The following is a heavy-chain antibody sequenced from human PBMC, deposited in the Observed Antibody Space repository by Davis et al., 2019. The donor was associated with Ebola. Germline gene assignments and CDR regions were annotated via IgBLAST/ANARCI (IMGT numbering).Heavy chain of an antibody. CDR2: ISAYNGNT. J-gene: IGHJ4*02. Sequence: ASVKVSCKASGYTFTSYYMHWVRQAPGQGLEWMGWISAYNGNTNYAQKLQGRVTMTTDTSTSTAYMELRSLRSDDTAVYYRARDITMVRGASYFDYWGQGTLVTVSS. D-gene: IGHD3-10*01. CDR1: GYTFTSYY. V-gene: IGHV1-18*04. CDR3: ARDITMVRGASYFDY.